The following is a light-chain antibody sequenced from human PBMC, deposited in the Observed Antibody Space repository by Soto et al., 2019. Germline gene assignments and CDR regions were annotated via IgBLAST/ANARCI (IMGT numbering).Light chain of an antibody. Sequence: DIQMTQSPSSLSASVGDRVTITCQASQDISNYLNWYQKKPGKAPKLLIYDASNLETGVPSRFSGSGSGTDFPFTISSLQPEDIATYYCQQYDNLPLTFGPGTKVDIK. J-gene: IGKJ3*01. CDR2: DAS. V-gene: IGKV1-33*01. CDR3: QQYDNLPLT. CDR1: QDISNY.